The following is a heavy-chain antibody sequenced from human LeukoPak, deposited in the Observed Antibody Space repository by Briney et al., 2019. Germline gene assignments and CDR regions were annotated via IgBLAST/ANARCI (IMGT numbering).Heavy chain of an antibody. Sequence: GGSLRLSCAASGFALSGYAMHWVRQAPGKGLEWLAFIQYDGSSKYGDSLKGRFTISRVNSKVYLEMNSLRPEDTAVYYCARDSARGEGVDYWGRGTLVTVSS. CDR1: GFALSGYA. CDR3: ARDSARGEGVDY. D-gene: IGHD2-21*01. J-gene: IGHJ4*02. CDR2: IQYDGSSK. V-gene: IGHV3-30*02.